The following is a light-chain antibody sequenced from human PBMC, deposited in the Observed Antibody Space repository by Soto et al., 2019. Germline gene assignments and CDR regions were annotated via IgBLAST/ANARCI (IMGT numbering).Light chain of an antibody. Sequence: QSVLTQPASVSGSPGQSITISCTGTSSDVGSYNYVSWYQQHPGKAPKLMIYEVSDRPSGISSRFSGSKSGNTASLTISGLQTEDEAEYYCSSYTSSSTLFGTGTKLPVL. CDR2: EVS. CDR3: SSYTSSSTL. V-gene: IGLV2-14*01. CDR1: SSDVGSYNY. J-gene: IGLJ1*01.